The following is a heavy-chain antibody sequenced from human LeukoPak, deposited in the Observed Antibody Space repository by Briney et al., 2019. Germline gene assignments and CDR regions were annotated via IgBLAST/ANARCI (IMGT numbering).Heavy chain of an antibody. CDR3: ARGYCSSTSCYKLGNDAFDI. CDR2: INNSGST. D-gene: IGHD2-2*01. J-gene: IGHJ3*02. Sequence: SETLSLTCAVYGGSFSGYYWSWIRQPPGKGLEWIGEINNSGSTNYNPSLKSRVTISVDTSKNQFSLKLSSVTAADTAVYYCARGYCSSTSCYKLGNDAFDIWGQGTRVSVSS. V-gene: IGHV4-34*01. CDR1: GGSFSGYY.